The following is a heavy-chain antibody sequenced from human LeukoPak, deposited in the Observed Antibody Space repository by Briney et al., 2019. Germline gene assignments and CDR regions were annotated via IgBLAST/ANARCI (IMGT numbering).Heavy chain of an antibody. V-gene: IGHV4-39*01. J-gene: IGHJ3*02. CDR2: IYYSGST. D-gene: IGHD3-3*01. Sequence: SETLSLTCTVSGGSISSRSYYWGWIRQPPGKGLEWIGSIYYSGSTYYNPSLKSRVTTSVDTSKNQFSLKLSSVTAADTAVYYCASSRLRFLEWLSPDDAFDIWGQGTMVTVSS. CDR1: GGSISSRSYY. CDR3: ASSRLRFLEWLSPDDAFDI.